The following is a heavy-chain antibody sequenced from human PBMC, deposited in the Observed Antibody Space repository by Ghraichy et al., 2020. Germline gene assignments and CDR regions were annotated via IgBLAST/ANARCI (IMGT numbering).Heavy chain of an antibody. CDR1: GGSITSDHYY. D-gene: IGHD6-25*01. V-gene: IGHV4-39*02. Sequence: SETLSLTCAVSGGSITSDHYYWGWIRQPPGKGLEWIGTIYHSGRTYYKPSLKSRVTISVDRSKNHFSLRRTSVTAADTAVYYCAGFWHGGWDRSGYYLFDYWGQGTPVTVSS. CDR2: IYHSGRT. J-gene: IGHJ4*01. CDR3: AGFWHGGWDRSGYYLFDY.